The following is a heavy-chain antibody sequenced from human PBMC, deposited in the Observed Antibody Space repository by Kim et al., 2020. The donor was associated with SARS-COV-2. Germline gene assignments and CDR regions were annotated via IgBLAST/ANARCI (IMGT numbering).Heavy chain of an antibody. D-gene: IGHD2-21*02. Sequence: GESLKISCKGSGYSFTSYWIGWVRQMPGKGLEWMGIIYPGDSDTRYSPSFQGQVTISADKSISTAYLQWSSLKASDTAMYYCARLGLAVVTATLGPDYYYYYGMDVWGQGTTVTVSS. CDR1: GYSFTSYW. V-gene: IGHV5-51*01. CDR3: ARLGLAVVTATLGPDYYYYYGMDV. CDR2: IYPGDSDT. J-gene: IGHJ6*02.